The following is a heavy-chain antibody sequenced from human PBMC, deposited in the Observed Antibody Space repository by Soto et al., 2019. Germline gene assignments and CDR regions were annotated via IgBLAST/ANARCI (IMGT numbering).Heavy chain of an antibody. Sequence: SETLSLTCAVYGGSFIGYYWSWIRQPPGKGLEWIGEINHSGSTNYNPSLKSRVTISVDTSKNQFSLKLSSVTAADTAVYYCARGGWNYIPIDYWGQGTLVTVSS. V-gene: IGHV4-34*01. J-gene: IGHJ4*02. D-gene: IGHD1-7*01. CDR1: GGSFIGYY. CDR3: ARGGWNYIPIDY. CDR2: INHSGST.